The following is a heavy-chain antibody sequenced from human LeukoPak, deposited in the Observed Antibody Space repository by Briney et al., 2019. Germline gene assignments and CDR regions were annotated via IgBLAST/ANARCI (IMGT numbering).Heavy chain of an antibody. CDR1: GFTVSSNY. CDR3: ARAVCPTIKFCDSSYFMDV. D-gene: IGHD6-6*01. CDR2: INWNGAST. J-gene: IGHJ6*03. Sequence: PGGSLRLSCAASGFTVSSNYMSWVRQAPGKGLEWVAGINWNGASTGYADSVRGRFTISRDNAKNSLYLQVNSLRAEDTALYYCARAVCPTIKFCDSSYFMDVWGKGTTVNV. V-gene: IGHV3-20*04.